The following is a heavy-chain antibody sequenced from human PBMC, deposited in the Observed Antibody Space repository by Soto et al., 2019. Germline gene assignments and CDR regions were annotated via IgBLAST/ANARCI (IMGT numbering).Heavy chain of an antibody. J-gene: IGHJ4*02. CDR3: TRVSLELLDTGVDY. CDR1: GFTFGDYA. Sequence: PGGSLRPSCTASGFTFGDYAMSWVRQAPEKGLEWVGFTRSKTYGGTIEYAASVKGRFTISRDDSKSIAYLQMNSLKTEDTAVYYCTRVSLELLDTGVDYWGQGTLVTVSS. CDR2: TRSKTYGGTI. V-gene: IGHV3-49*04. D-gene: IGHD1-7*01.